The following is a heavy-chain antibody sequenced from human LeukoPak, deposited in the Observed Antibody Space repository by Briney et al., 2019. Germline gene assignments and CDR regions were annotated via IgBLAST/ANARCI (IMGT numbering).Heavy chain of an antibody. CDR3: ARGGHSSSYYIDY. J-gene: IGHJ4*02. V-gene: IGHV4-4*02. Sequence: SGTLSHTCAVSGGSISSSNWWSWVRPPPGKGLEWIGEIYHSGSTNYNPSLKSRVTISVDKSKNQFSLKLSSVTAADTAVYYCARGGHSSSYYIDYWGQGTLVTVSS. CDR2: IYHSGST. D-gene: IGHD6-6*01. CDR1: GGSISSSNW.